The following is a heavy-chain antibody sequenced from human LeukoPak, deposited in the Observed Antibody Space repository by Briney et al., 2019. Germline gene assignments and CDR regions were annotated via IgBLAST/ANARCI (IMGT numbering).Heavy chain of an antibody. CDR3: AREEGYRPFDY. Sequence: PSETLSLTCTVSGGSISSGSYYWSWIRQPAGKGLEWIGRIYTSGSTNYNPSPKSRVTMSIDTSKKQFSLKLNSVTAADTAVYYCAREEGYRPFDYWGQGILVTVSS. V-gene: IGHV4-61*02. CDR1: GGSISSGSYY. D-gene: IGHD3-16*02. CDR2: IYTSGST. J-gene: IGHJ4*02.